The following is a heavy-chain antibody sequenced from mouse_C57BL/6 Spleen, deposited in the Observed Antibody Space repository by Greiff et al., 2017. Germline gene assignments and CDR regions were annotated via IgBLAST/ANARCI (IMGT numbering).Heavy chain of an antibody. D-gene: IGHD1-1*01. Sequence: VQLQQSGPELVKPGASVKISCKASGYTFTDYYMNWVKQSHGKSLEWIGDINPNNGGTSYNQKFKGKATLTVDKSSSTAYMELRSLTSEDSAVYYCAHGSSPYYFDYWGQGTTLTVSS. J-gene: IGHJ2*01. CDR1: GYTFTDYY. V-gene: IGHV1-26*01. CDR2: INPNNGGT. CDR3: AHGSSPYYFDY.